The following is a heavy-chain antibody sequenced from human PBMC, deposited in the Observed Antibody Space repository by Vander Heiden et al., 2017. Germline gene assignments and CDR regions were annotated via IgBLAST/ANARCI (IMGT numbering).Heavy chain of an antibody. D-gene: IGHD3-10*02. J-gene: IGHJ6*02. Sequence: QGLEWMGWMNPNSGNTGYAQKFQGRVTMTRNTSISTAYMELSSLRSEDTAVYYCARGIGRLGLQRLYGDYYYGMDVWGQGTTVTVSS. CDR2: MNPNSGNT. CDR3: ARGIGRLGLQRLYGDYYYGMDV. V-gene: IGHV1-8*01.